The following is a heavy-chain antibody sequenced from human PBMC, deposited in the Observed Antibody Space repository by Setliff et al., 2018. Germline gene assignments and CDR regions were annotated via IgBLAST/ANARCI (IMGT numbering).Heavy chain of an antibody. CDR2: IYYSGNT. D-gene: IGHD2-15*01. CDR3: AGHIRRGCSVTSCQNWFDP. Sequence: SETLSLTCTVSRGSIRDITYHWGWIRQPPGKGLEWIGSIYYSGNTYNNPSLKSRVTMSVDTSKNQFSLKLTSATAADTAVYYCAGHIRRGCSVTSCQNWFDPWGQGTLVTVSS. CDR1: RGSIRDITYH. V-gene: IGHV4-39*01. J-gene: IGHJ5*02.